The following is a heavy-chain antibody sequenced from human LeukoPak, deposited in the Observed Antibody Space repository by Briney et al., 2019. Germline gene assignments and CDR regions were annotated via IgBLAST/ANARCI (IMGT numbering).Heavy chain of an antibody. CDR2: IYRDGRT. D-gene: IGHD6-19*01. Sequence: PGGSLRLSCAVSGFTVNEKYMSWVRQSPGKGLEWVAAIYRDGRTYYADSVRGRFTISRDISKNTVFLRMNSLRVEDTAMYYCASWEGIAVSGHFDHWAQGTLVTVSS. J-gene: IGHJ4*02. CDR1: GFTVNEKY. V-gene: IGHV3-66*01. CDR3: ASWEGIAVSGHFDH.